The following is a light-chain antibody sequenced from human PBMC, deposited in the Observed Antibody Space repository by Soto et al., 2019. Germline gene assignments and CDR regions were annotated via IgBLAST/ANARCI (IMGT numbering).Light chain of an antibody. V-gene: IGKV3-15*01. Sequence: EIVMTPSPATLSVSPRERATPSCMASQNVSSNLAWYQQKPGQAPRLLIYGASTRATGIPARFSGSGSGTEFTLTISSLQSEDFAVYYCQQYNKGPPETVGQGTKVDIK. CDR1: QNVSSN. CDR2: GAS. J-gene: IGKJ1*01. CDR3: QQYNKGPPET.